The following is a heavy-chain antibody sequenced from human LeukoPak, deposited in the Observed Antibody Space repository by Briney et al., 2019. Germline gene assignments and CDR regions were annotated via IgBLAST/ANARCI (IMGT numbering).Heavy chain of an antibody. CDR2: IYYSGST. D-gene: IGHD1-7*01. V-gene: IGHV4-61*01. CDR3: ARGPRITGTTHDGMDV. CDR1: GGSVSSGTYY. Sequence: SETLSLTCTVSGGSVSSGTYYWSWIRQPPGKGLEWIGYIYYSGSTNYNPSLKSRVTISVDTSKNQFSLKLSSVTAADTAVYYCARGPRITGTTHDGMDVWGQGTTVTVSS. J-gene: IGHJ6*02.